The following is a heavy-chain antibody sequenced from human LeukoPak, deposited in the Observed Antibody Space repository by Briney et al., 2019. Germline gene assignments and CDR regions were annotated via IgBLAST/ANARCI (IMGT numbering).Heavy chain of an antibody. CDR3: AKAPGSSSSFSWFDP. CDR2: ISGSGGST. CDR1: GFTFSSYA. J-gene: IGHJ5*02. Sequence: PGGSLRLSCAASGFTFSSYAMSWVRQAPGKGLEWVSAISGSGGSTYYADSVKGRFTISRDNSKNTLYLQMSSLRAEDTAVYYCAKAPGSSSSFSWFDPWGQGTLVTVPS. V-gene: IGHV3-23*01. D-gene: IGHD6-6*01.